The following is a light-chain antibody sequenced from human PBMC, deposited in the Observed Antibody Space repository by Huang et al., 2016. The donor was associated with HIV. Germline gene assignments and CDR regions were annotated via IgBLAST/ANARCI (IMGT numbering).Light chain of an antibody. CDR3: QQPGS. CDR2: DTS. V-gene: IGKV3-11*01. Sequence: DIVLTQSPATLSLSPGERATLSCRASQSVGVYLAWYQQKPRQAPRLIIYDTSTRATGIPARFRGSGSETDFTLTISSLEPEDFAVYYCQQPGSFGQGTKVDIK. J-gene: IGKJ2*01. CDR1: QSVGVY.